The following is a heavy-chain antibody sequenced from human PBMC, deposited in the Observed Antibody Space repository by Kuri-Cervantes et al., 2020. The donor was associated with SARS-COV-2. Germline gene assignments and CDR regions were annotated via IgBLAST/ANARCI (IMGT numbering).Heavy chain of an antibody. D-gene: IGHD3-3*01. CDR3: ARHTIFGAHDAFDI. J-gene: IGHJ3*02. CDR1: GGSISSGGYY. Sequence: SCTVSGGSISSGGYYWSWIRQPPGKGLEWIGYIYHSGSTYYNPSLKSRVTISVDTSKNQFSLKLSSVTAADTAVYYCARHTIFGAHDAFDIWGQGTMVTVSS. CDR2: IYHSGST. V-gene: IGHV4-30-2*01.